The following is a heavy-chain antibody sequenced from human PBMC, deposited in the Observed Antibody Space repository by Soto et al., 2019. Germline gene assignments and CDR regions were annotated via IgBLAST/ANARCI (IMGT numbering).Heavy chain of an antibody. CDR3: TSGQSPYVGATYFDH. Sequence: QVQLVESGGGVVQPGRSLRLSCAASGFIFSNYAMHWVRQAPGKGLEWVAVISFAGSHENYADSVKGRFYISRDNSKNTLYLQMNSLRAEDTAVYYCTSGQSPYVGATYFDHWGQGTLVTVSS. CDR2: ISFAGSHE. CDR1: GFIFSNYA. J-gene: IGHJ4*02. V-gene: IGHV3-30*03. D-gene: IGHD1-26*01.